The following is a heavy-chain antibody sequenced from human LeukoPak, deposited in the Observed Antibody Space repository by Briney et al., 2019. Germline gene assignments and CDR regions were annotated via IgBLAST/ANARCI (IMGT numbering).Heavy chain of an antibody. Sequence: GASVKVSCKASGYTFTSYYMHWVRQAPGQGLEWMGMINPSGGSTSYAQKFQGRVTMTRDTSTSTVYMELSSLRSEDTAVYYCARGHIYDFWSGYFDYWGQGTLVTVSS. D-gene: IGHD3-3*01. J-gene: IGHJ4*02. V-gene: IGHV1-46*01. CDR1: GYTFTSYY. CDR3: ARGHIYDFWSGYFDY. CDR2: INPSGGST.